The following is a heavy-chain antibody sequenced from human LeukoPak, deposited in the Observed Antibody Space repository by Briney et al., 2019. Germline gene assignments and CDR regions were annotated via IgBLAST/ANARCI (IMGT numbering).Heavy chain of an antibody. CDR2: IWYDGSKK. V-gene: IGHV3-33*01. CDR1: GFTFSNYG. D-gene: IGHD5-18*01. J-gene: IGHJ4*02. CDR3: ARDLLGYSYDAYYFDF. Sequence: PGRSLRLSCAASGFTFSNYGMHWVRQAPGKGLEWVAVIWYDGSKKYHADSVKGRFTISRDNSKNTLYLQMNSLRAEDTAVYYCARDLLGYSYDAYYFDFWGQGTLVTVSS.